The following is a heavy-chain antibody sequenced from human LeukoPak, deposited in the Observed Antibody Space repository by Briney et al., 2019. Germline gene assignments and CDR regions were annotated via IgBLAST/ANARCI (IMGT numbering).Heavy chain of an antibody. V-gene: IGHV3-7*01. J-gene: IGHJ4*02. CDR1: EFTFSTYW. CDR2: IKQDGSEK. CDR3: VRELSGYPH. Sequence: GGSLRLSCPASEFTFSTYWMSWVRQAPGKGLEWVANIKQDGSEKYYVDSVKGRFTVSRDNAKNTLYLQMNSLRAEDTAVYYCVRELSGYPHWGQGTLVTVSS. D-gene: IGHD3-22*01.